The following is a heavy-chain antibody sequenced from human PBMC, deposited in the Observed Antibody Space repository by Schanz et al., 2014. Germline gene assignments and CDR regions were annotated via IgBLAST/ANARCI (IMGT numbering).Heavy chain of an antibody. V-gene: IGHV1-18*01. CDR3: ARETTIITGGAFDA. CDR1: GYTFTSYG. J-gene: IGHJ3*01. D-gene: IGHD3-9*01. Sequence: QVQLVQSGAEVKKPGASVRLSCEASGYTFTSYGLNWVRQAPGQGPEWMGWISAFDDKTDYAQNFQGRLIMTADTSTTTVYMELRGLRADDTAVYYCARETTIITGGAFDAWGQGTMVTVSS. CDR2: ISAFDDKT.